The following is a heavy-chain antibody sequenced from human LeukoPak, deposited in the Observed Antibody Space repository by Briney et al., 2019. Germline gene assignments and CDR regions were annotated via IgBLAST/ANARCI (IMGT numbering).Heavy chain of an antibody. CDR1: GFTFNGYA. J-gene: IGHJ4*02. CDR2: ISSGSGNT. Sequence: GGSLRLSCAVSGFTFNGYAMNWVRQPPGKGLEWVSSISSGSGNTNYADSVKGRFTISRDNSKNTLYLQMNSLRAEDTAVYYCVTGTSRFYFDSWGQGTLVTVSS. D-gene: IGHD1-7*01. CDR3: VTGTSRFYFDS. V-gene: IGHV3-23*01.